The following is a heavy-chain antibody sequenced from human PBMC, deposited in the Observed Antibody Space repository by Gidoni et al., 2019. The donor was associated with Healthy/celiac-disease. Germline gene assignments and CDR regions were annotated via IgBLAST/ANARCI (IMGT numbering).Heavy chain of an antibody. D-gene: IGHD3-10*01. Sequence: VRLHHCGAGLIKHSETLSLTCAVYGGSFSGYYWSWIRQPPGKGLEWIGEINHSGSTNYNPSLKSRVTISVDTSKNQFSLKLSSVTAADTAGYSGARGAHSYYGSGTLLDYCGKGTLVTVSS. CDR3: ARGAHSYYGSGTLLDY. CDR2: INHSGST. CDR1: GGSFSGYY. J-gene: IGHJ4*02. V-gene: IGHV4-34*01.